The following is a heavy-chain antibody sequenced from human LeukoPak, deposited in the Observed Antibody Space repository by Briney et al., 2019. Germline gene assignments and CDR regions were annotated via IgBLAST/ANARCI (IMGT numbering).Heavy chain of an antibody. V-gene: IGHV3-11*01. Sequence: GGSLRLSCAASGFTFSDYYMSWIRQAPGKGLEWVSYISSSGSTIYYADSVKGRFTISRDNAKNSLYLQMNSLRAEDTAVYYCATSLNYYDSSGPAYFDYWGRGTLVTVSS. CDR3: ATSLNYYDSSGPAYFDY. CDR2: ISSSGSTI. D-gene: IGHD3-22*01. J-gene: IGHJ4*02. CDR1: GFTFSDYY.